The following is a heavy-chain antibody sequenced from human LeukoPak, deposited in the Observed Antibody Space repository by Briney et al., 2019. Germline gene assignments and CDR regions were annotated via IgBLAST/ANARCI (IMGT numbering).Heavy chain of an antibody. CDR2: IYYSGST. CDR3: ARMYSSSWYWYFDL. Sequence: SETLSLTCTVSGGSITSSNYYWGWIRQPPGKGLEWIGYIYYSGSTNYNPSLKSRVTISVDTSKNQFSLKLSSVTAADTAVYYCARMYSSSWYWYFDLWGRGTLVTVSS. CDR1: GGSITSSNYY. V-gene: IGHV4-61*05. D-gene: IGHD6-13*01. J-gene: IGHJ2*01.